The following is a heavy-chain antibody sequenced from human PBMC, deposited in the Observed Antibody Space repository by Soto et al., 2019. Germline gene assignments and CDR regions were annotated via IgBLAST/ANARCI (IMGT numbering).Heavy chain of an antibody. D-gene: IGHD3-22*01. V-gene: IGHV4-59*01. CDR3: ARTPLGDYDSSSPPGWFDP. CDR1: GGSISRYY. CDR2: IYYSGST. Sequence: QVQLQESGPGLVKPSETLSLTCTVSGGSISRYYWSWIRQPPGKGLAWIGYIYYSGSTNYNPSLKSPVTISVDTSKNQFSLKMSSVTAADTAVYYGARTPLGDYDSSSPPGWFDPWGQGTLVTVSS. J-gene: IGHJ5*02.